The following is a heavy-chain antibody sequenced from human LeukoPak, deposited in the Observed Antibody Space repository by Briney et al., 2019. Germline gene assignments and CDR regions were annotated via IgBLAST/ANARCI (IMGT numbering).Heavy chain of an antibody. J-gene: IGHJ5*02. V-gene: IGHV3-74*01. Sequence: GGSLRLSCAASGFTFSNYWMHWVRQAPGKGLAWVSRINSDGINTSYADSVKGRFTISRDNAKNTLNLQMNSLRAEDTAVYYGARDLGQYYDTSDNWFDPWGQGTLVTVSS. CDR2: INSDGINT. CDR3: ARDLGQYYDTSDNWFDP. D-gene: IGHD3-22*01. CDR1: GFTFSNYW.